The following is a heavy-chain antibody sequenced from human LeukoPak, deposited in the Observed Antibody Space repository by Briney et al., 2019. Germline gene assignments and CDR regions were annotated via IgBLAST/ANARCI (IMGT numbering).Heavy chain of an antibody. CDR3: ARGGKATVVTM. Sequence: SEALSLTCPVSGGSINNYHWSSIRPPAGRGLAWVGRIYTSGRTNYNPSLKSRVSMSVDTSKNQFSLKLTAVTAADSAVYYCARGGKATVVTMWGQGSLVTVSS. CDR1: GGSINNYH. CDR2: IYTSGRT. V-gene: IGHV4-4*07. J-gene: IGHJ4*02. D-gene: IGHD4-23*01.